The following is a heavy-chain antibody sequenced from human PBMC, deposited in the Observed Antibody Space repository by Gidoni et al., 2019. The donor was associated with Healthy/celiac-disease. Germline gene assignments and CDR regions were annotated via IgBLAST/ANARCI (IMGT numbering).Heavy chain of an antibody. V-gene: IGHV3-64*01. CDR3: ARGERYQPIVATTFDI. CDR2: ISSNGGST. D-gene: IGHD5-12*01. CDR1: RFTFSSYA. J-gene: IGHJ3*02. Sequence: EVQLVESGGGLVQPGGSRRLSCAASRFTFSSYAMHWVRQAPGKGLEYVSVISSNGGSTYYANSVKGRFTIPRDNSKNTLYLQMGSLRAEDMAVYYCARGERYQPIVATTFDIWGQGTMVTVSS.